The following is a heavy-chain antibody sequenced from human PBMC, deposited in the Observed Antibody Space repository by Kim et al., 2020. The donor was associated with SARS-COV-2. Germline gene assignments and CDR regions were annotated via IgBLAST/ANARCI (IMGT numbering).Heavy chain of an antibody. CDR3: ARGRARSAAIDSDYYFDF. Sequence: QGRVTMTRDTSTSTVYMELSSLRSEDTAVYYCARGRARSAAIDSDYYFDFWGQGTLVTVSS. V-gene: IGHV1-46*01. D-gene: IGHD5-18*01. J-gene: IGHJ4*02.